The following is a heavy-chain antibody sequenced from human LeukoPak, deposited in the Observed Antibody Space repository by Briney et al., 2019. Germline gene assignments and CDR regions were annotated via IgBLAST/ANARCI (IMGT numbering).Heavy chain of an antibody. CDR2: LYSGGST. CDR1: GLTVSSNY. CDR3: AKPTTVTNYYFDY. V-gene: IGHV3-53*01. Sequence: PGGSLRLSCAASGLTVSSNYMTWVRQAPGKGLEWVSVLYSGGSTYYADSVKGRFTISRDNSKNTLYLQMNSLRAEDTAVYYCAKPTTVTNYYFDYWGQGTLVTVSS. D-gene: IGHD4-17*01. J-gene: IGHJ4*02.